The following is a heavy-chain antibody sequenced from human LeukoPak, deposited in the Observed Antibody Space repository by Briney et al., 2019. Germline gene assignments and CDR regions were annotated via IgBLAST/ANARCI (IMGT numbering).Heavy chain of an antibody. V-gene: IGHV1-18*01. CDR1: GYTFTSFG. D-gene: IGHD4-23*01. CDR2: ISTGNGNT. Sequence: ASVKVSCKASGYTFTSFGISWVRRAPGQGLEWMAWISTGNGNTNYAEKLQGRVTLTTDTSTSTAYMELRSLRSGDTAMYYCARGWELHDWGQGTLVTVSS. CDR3: ARGWELHD. J-gene: IGHJ4*02.